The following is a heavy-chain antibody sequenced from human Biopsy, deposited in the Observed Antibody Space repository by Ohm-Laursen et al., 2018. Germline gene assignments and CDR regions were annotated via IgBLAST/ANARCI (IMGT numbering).Heavy chain of an antibody. Sequence: GTLSLTCTVSGSSISSDYWSWIRQTPGKGLEWIGNIYYSGSTNYNPSLKSRVTISVDTSKNQFSLRLNSVTAADTAVYYCARATNSTGWPYYYFYGMDVWGQGTTVTVSS. CDR1: GSSISSDY. J-gene: IGHJ6*02. CDR2: IYYSGST. V-gene: IGHV4-59*01. CDR3: ARATNSTGWPYYYFYGMDV. D-gene: IGHD2/OR15-2a*01.